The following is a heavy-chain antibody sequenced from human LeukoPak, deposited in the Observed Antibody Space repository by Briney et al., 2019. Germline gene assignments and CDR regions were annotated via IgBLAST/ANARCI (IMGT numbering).Heavy chain of an antibody. V-gene: IGHV3-53*01. CDR2: IYSGGST. J-gene: IGHJ3*02. D-gene: IGHD6-19*01. Sequence: GGSLRLSCAASGFTVSSNYMSWVRQAPGKGLEWVSVIYSGGSTYYADSVKGRFTISRDNSKNTLYLQMNSLRAEDTAVYYCAISYSSGWYGALDIWGQGTMVTVSS. CDR3: AISYSSGWYGALDI. CDR1: GFTVSSNY.